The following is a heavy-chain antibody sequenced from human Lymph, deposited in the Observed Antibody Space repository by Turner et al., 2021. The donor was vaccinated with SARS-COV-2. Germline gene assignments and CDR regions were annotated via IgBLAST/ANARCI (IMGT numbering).Heavy chain of an antibody. Sequence: QVQLVKSGAEVTKPGSSVKVSCTASGGTFSSYAINWVRQSPGQGLEWMGRFIPILGIANYAQKFQGRVTITADKSTSTAYMELRSLRSEDTAVYYFSRGRLDSYSGSYYSCFDPWGQGTLVTVSS. J-gene: IGHJ5*02. V-gene: IGHV1-69*04. CDR1: GGTFSSYA. CDR3: SRGRLDSYSGSYYSCFDP. D-gene: IGHD1-26*01. CDR2: FIPILGIA.